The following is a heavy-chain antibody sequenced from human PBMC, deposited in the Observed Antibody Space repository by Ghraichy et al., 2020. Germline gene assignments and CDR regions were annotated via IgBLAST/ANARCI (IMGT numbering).Heavy chain of an antibody. Sequence: GGSLRLSCAASGFTFSNYGMHWVRQAPGKGLEWMAVISYDGSEKYYADSVKCRFIISRDNSKKTLYLQMNSLRAEDTAVYHCAKVLAYGDYNYYYFYYMDVWGKGTTVTVSS. J-gene: IGHJ6*03. CDR3: AKVLAYGDYNYYYFYYMDV. D-gene: IGHD4-17*01. V-gene: IGHV3-30*18. CDR2: ISYDGSEK. CDR1: GFTFSNYG.